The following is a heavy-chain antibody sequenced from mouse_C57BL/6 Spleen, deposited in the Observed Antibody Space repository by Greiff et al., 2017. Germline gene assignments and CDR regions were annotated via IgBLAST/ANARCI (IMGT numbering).Heavy chain of an antibody. CDR3: VRQYGNYVSWFAY. CDR1: GFSFNTYA. J-gene: IGHJ3*01. D-gene: IGHD2-10*02. Sequence: EVQLVESGGGLVQPKGSLKLSCAASGFSFNTYAMNWVRQAPGKGLEWVARIRSKSNNYATYYADSVKDRFTISRDDSESMLYLQMNNLKTEDTAMYYCVRQYGNYVSWFAYWGQGTLVTVSA. V-gene: IGHV10-1*01. CDR2: IRSKSNNYAT.